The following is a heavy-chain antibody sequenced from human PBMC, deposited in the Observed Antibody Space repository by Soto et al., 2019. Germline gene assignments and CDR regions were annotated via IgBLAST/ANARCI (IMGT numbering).Heavy chain of an antibody. CDR1: GFTVSNYW. V-gene: IGHV3-74*01. CDR2: IKNDGTT. Sequence: GGSLRLSCAASGFTVSNYWMNWVRQAPGKGLVWVSHIKNDGTTSYADSVEGRFTVSRDDAKNSFYLQMNSLRADDTAVYYCAKDRGEEGLKFLEWFGGMDVWGHGTTVTVSS. CDR3: AKDRGEEGLKFLEWFGGMDV. J-gene: IGHJ6*02. D-gene: IGHD3-3*01.